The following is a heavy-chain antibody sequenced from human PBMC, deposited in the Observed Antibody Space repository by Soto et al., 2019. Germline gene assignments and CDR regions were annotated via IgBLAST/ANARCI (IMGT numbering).Heavy chain of an antibody. Sequence: GGSLRLSCAASGFTFSSYAMHWVRQAPGKGLEWVAVISYDGSNKYYADSVKGRFTISRDNSKNTLYLQMNSLRAEDTAVYYCARDRSTVGATTYYYCYYGMDVWGQGTTVTVSS. V-gene: IGHV3-30-3*01. CDR2: ISYDGSNK. CDR1: GFTFSSYA. CDR3: ARDRSTVGATTYYYCYYGMDV. D-gene: IGHD1-26*01. J-gene: IGHJ6*02.